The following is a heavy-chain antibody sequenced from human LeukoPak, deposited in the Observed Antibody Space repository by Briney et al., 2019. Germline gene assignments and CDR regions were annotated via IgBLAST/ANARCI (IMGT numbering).Heavy chain of an antibody. J-gene: IGHJ4*02. CDR1: GGTFISYA. CDR3: ARVESYKYYFDY. CDR2: IIPIFGTA. Sequence: ASVKVSCKASGGTFISYAISWVRQAPGQGLEWMGGIIPIFGTANCAQKFQGRVTITADESTSTAYMELSSLRSEDTAVYYCARVESYKYYFDYWGQGTLVTVSS. V-gene: IGHV1-69*13. D-gene: IGHD3-10*01.